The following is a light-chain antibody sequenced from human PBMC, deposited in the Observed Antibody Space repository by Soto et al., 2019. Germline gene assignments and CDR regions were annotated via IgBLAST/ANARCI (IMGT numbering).Light chain of an antibody. CDR3: QQYNTYPLT. V-gene: IGKV1-5*03. Sequence: DIQMTQSPTTLSASVGDRVTITCRASQSLNSWLAWYQQEPGKAPKLLIHKASTLGSGVPSRFSGSGSGTEFTLTISSLQPDDFATYYCQQYNTYPLTFGGGTKVEIK. CDR1: QSLNSW. J-gene: IGKJ4*01. CDR2: KAS.